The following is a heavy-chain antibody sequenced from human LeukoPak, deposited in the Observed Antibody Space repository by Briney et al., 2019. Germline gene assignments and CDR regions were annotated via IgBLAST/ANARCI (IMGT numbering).Heavy chain of an antibody. CDR2: ISGNDGGT. Sequence: GGSLRLSCAASGFTFSTYAMSWVRQAPGKGLEWVSAISGNDGGTYYADSLKGRFTISRDNSKNTLYLQMNSLRAEDTAVYYCARVRQWLDRDAFDIWGQGTMVTVSS. CDR3: ARVRQWLDRDAFDI. V-gene: IGHV3-23*01. J-gene: IGHJ3*02. D-gene: IGHD6-19*01. CDR1: GFTFSTYA.